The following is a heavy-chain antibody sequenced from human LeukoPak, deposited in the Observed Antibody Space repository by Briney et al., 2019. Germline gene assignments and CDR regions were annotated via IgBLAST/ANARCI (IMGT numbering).Heavy chain of an antibody. CDR3: ARVCSGGSCYGFDP. CDR2: ISYDGSNK. CDR1: GFTFSSYA. D-gene: IGHD2-15*01. J-gene: IGHJ5*02. Sequence: QSGGSLRLSCAASGFTFSSYAMHWVRQAPGKGLEWVAVISYDGSNKYYADSVKGRFTISRDNSKNTLYLQMNSLRAEDTAVYYCARVCSGGSCYGFDPWGQGTLVTVSS. V-gene: IGHV3-30-3*01.